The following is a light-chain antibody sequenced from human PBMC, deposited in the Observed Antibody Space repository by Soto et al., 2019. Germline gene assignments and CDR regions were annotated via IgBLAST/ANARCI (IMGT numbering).Light chain of an antibody. CDR3: SSYTTSNTRQIV. Sequence: QSVLTQPASVSGSPLQSITISCTGTSSDVGGYNYVSWYQHHPGKAPKLIIYDVSNRPSGVSIRFSGSKSDNTASLTISGLQPEDEADYHCSSYTTSNTRQIVFGTGTRSPS. CDR2: DVS. CDR1: SSDVGGYNY. J-gene: IGLJ1*01. V-gene: IGLV2-14*03.